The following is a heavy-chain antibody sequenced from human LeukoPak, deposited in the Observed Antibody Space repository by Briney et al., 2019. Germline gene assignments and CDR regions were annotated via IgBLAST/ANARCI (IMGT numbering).Heavy chain of an antibody. Sequence: EASVKVSCKTSGYTFSRYYIHWVRQAPGQGLEWMGIINTSGATTGYGQKFKGRVTATRDTSTSTVYMEMSSLNSEDTAVYYCARGLESSGWYGMDVWGQGTTIIVSS. V-gene: IGHV1-46*01. CDR2: INTSGATT. J-gene: IGHJ6*02. CDR3: ARGLESSGWYGMDV. CDR1: GYTFSRYY. D-gene: IGHD6-19*01.